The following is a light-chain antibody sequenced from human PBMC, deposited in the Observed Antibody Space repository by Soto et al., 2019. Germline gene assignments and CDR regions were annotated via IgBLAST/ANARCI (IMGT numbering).Light chain of an antibody. CDR2: EAS. Sequence: EIVLTQSPATLSLSPGERATLSCRASQSVSSYLAWYQQKPGQAPRLLIYEASNRATGIPARFSGSGSGTDFTLTISSLEPEEFAVYYCQQRSNWPTFRQGTRLEIK. CDR3: QQRSNWPT. V-gene: IGKV3-11*01. CDR1: QSVSSY. J-gene: IGKJ5*01.